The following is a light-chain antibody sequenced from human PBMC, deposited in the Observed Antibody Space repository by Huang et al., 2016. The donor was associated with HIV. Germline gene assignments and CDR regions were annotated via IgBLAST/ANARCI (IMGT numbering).Light chain of an antibody. Sequence: EIVLTQSPGTLSLSLGERATLYCRASQSISSNYLAWYRQKPGQAPRLLIYGASTRATGIPDRFSGSGSGTDFTLTVSRLEPEDFAVYYCQQYDNSPLTFGGGTKVEIK. CDR2: GAS. V-gene: IGKV3-20*01. CDR3: QQYDNSPLT. J-gene: IGKJ4*01. CDR1: QSISSNY.